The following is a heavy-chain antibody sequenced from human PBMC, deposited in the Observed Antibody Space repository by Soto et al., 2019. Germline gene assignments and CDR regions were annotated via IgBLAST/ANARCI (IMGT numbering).Heavy chain of an antibody. V-gene: IGHV1-69*01. CDR1: GGTFSSYA. Sequence: QVQLVQSGAEVKKPGSSVKVSCKASGGTFSSYAISWVRQAPGQGLEWMGGIIPIFGTANYAQKFQGRVTITADESTSTAYMELSSLRSEDTAVYYCARGYCSSTSYGRRVGPYYYYGMDVWGQGTTVTVSS. D-gene: IGHD2-2*01. CDR3: ARGYCSSTSYGRRVGPYYYYGMDV. J-gene: IGHJ6*02. CDR2: IIPIFGTA.